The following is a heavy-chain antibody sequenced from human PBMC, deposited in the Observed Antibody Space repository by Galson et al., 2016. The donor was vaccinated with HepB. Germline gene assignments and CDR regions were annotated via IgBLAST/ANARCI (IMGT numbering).Heavy chain of an antibody. CDR2: TSYDGSLT. CDR3: ARDRGDRRRSRYHLNH. J-gene: IGHJ5*02. Sequence: SLRLSCAASGFTLSDHYMDWVRQAPGKGLEWVAFTSYDGSLTDYEDSVKGRFTISRDKSKSALYLQMDSLRAEDTALYYCARDRGDRRRSRYHLNHWGQGTLVTVSS. CDR1: GFTLSDHY. V-gene: IGHV3-30*03. D-gene: IGHD3-16*01.